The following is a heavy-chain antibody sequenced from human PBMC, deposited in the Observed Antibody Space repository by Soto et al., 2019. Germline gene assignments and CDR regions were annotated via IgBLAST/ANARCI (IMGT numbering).Heavy chain of an antibody. V-gene: IGHV4-34*01. Sequence: ASATLSLTCAVYGGTFRGYYWIWIRPPPGKGLEWIGEINHSGNTNYNPSLKSRVTISVDTSKNQFSLKLSSVTAADTAVYYCARGAYGGNSEYFQHWGQGTLVTVSS. CDR2: INHSGNT. J-gene: IGHJ1*01. D-gene: IGHD4-17*01. CDR1: GGTFRGYY. CDR3: ARGAYGGNSEYFQH.